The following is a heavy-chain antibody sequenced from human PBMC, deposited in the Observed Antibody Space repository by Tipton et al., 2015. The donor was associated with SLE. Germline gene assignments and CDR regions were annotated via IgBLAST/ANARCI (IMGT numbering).Heavy chain of an antibody. CDR3: AREFHGGEFDH. V-gene: IGHV1-46*01. D-gene: IGHD2-21*01. J-gene: IGHJ5*02. CDR1: GYTFSNYD. Sequence: QVQLVQSGAEVKKPGASVKVSCKTSGYTFSNYDINWVRQATGQGLEWMGTINPIDGGTNYARKFRGRVTMTSDASTNTVYVELSWLTSDDTAVYYCAREFHGGEFDHWGQGTLVTVSS. CDR2: INPIDGGT.